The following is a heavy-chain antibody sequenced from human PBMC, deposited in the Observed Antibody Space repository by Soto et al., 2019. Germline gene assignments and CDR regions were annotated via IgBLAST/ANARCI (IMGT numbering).Heavy chain of an antibody. D-gene: IGHD2-2*01. V-gene: IGHV4-30-2*01. Sequence: TLSLTCAVSGGSISSGGYSWSWIRQPPGKGLEWIGYIYHSGSTYYNPSLKSRVTISVDRSKNQFSLKLSSVTAADTAVYYCARDQYCSSTSCYQAAFDIWGQGTMVTVSS. CDR1: GGSISSGGYS. J-gene: IGHJ3*02. CDR3: ARDQYCSSTSCYQAAFDI. CDR2: IYHSGST.